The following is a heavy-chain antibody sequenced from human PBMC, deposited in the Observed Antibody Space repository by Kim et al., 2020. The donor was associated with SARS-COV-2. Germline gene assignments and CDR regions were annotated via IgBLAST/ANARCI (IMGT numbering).Heavy chain of an antibody. V-gene: IGHV3-48*02. Sequence: GGSLRLSCAASGFTFSSYSMNWVRQAPGKGLEWVSYISSSSSTIYYADSVKGRFTISRDNAKNSLYLQMNSLRDEDTAVYYCAQMGYYDFWSGYFPNYYYYGMDVWGQGTTVTVSS. CDR3: AQMGYYDFWSGYFPNYYYYGMDV. D-gene: IGHD3-3*01. CDR2: ISSSSSTI. CDR1: GFTFSSYS. J-gene: IGHJ6*02.